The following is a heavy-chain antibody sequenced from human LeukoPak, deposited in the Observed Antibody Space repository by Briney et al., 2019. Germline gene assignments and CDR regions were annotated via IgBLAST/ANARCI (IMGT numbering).Heavy chain of an antibody. CDR1: GFTFSNYG. V-gene: IGHV3-33*01. D-gene: IGHD6-13*01. CDR2: IWNDGSET. CDR3: ARDMGRAWYGPPDY. Sequence: GGSLRRSCAASGFTFSNYGMHWVRQAPGKRLEWVAVIWNDGSETFHADSVKGRFRIARDNSKNTLYLQMNSLRAEDTAVYFCARDMGRAWYGPPDYWGQGTLVTVSS. J-gene: IGHJ4*02.